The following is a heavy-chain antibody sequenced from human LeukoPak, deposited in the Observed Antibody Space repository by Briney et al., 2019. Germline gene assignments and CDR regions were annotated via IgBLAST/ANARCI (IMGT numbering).Heavy chain of an antibody. Sequence: GASVKVSCKASGYSFTSHYMHWVRQAPGQGLEWMGLINPRGTATRYAESFQGRLTLTRDLSTSTDYMELSSLRSDDTAVYFCARDTSEGDYAWWFDPWGQGILVTVAS. J-gene: IGHJ5*02. V-gene: IGHV1-46*01. CDR3: ARDTSEGDYAWWFDP. D-gene: IGHD3-16*01. CDR1: GYSFTSHY. CDR2: INPRGTAT.